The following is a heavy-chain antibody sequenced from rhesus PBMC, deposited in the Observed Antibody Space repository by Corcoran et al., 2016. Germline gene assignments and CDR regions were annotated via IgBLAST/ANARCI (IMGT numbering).Heavy chain of an antibody. CDR3: ASTYYYDSGFGY. J-gene: IGHJ4*01. CDR1: GGSISSNY. CDR2: ISGSGGST. D-gene: IGHD3-28*01. Sequence: QLQLQESGPGLVKPSETLSLTCAVSGGSISSNYWSWIRQPPGKGLGWIGRISGSGGSTDYNPYLKNRVTIVTTTSKNQFSLKLRSVTAADTSVYYCASTYYYDSGFGYWGQGVLVTVSS. V-gene: IGHV4-173*01.